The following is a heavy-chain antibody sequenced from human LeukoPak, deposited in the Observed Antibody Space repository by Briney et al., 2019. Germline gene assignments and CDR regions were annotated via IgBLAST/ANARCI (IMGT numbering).Heavy chain of an antibody. CDR1: GYSFTSNY. Sequence: ASVKVSCKASGYSFTSNYIHWVRQAPGRGLEWMEIIYPRDGSTSYAQKFQCRVTVTRDTSTSTVHMELSGLRSEDTAVYYCARDQEAFDYWGQGTLVTVSS. V-gene: IGHV1-46*01. CDR2: IYPRDGST. J-gene: IGHJ4*02. CDR3: ARDQEAFDY.